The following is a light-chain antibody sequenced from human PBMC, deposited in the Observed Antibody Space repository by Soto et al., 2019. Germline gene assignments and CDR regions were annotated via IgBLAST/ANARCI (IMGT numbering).Light chain of an antibody. CDR2: EAF. J-gene: IGKJ1*01. CDR1: QGIGHD. CDR3: LQDYVYPWT. V-gene: IGKV1-6*01. Sequence: AIQVTQSPSSLSASVGDRVTISCRASQGIGHDLGWYQQNPGQAPQLLIYEAFTLQTGVASRFSGSGSGTDFTLTVSSLQPEDFATYYCLQDYVYPWTFGQGTKVEVK.